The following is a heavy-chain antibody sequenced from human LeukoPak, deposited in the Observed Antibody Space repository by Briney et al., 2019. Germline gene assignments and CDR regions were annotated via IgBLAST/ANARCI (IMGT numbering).Heavy chain of an antibody. J-gene: IGHJ4*02. D-gene: IGHD3/OR15-3a*01. Sequence: PGGSLRLSCAAAGFSFSTYAISWARHAPGKGLEWVSAIKTDGGRTYYADSVKGRFTISRDNSKNTVSLQMNSLRVEDTALYYCAKESAHAVGRTGRVYYLDYSGQGTPVTVSS. CDR3: AKESAHAVGRTGRVYYLDY. V-gene: IGHV3-23*01. CDR1: GFSFSTYA. CDR2: IKTDGGRT.